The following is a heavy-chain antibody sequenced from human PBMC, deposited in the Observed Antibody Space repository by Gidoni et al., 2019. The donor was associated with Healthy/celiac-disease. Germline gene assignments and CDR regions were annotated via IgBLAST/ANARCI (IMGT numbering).Heavy chain of an antibody. J-gene: IGHJ4*02. CDR1: GFTFRSYA. CDR3: AKGRWAPCGGDCYPVRFDY. CDR2: ISGSGCST. D-gene: IGHD2-21*02. V-gene: IGHV3-23*04. Sequence: EVRLVESGGGLVQPGGSLRLSCAASGFTFRSYAMSWVRQAPGKGLEWVAAISGSGCSTYYAASVKGRFTISRDNSKNTLYLQRNSLRAEDTAVYYCAKGRWAPCGGDCYPVRFDYWGQGTLVTVSS.